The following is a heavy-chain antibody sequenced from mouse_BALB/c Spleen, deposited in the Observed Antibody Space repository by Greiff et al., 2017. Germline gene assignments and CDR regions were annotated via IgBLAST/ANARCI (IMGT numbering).Heavy chain of an antibody. CDR2: IYPGDGDT. V-gene: IGHV1-87*01. CDR3: ARKRDYDEENAMDY. D-gene: IGHD2-4*01. CDR1: GYTFTSYW. Sequence: QVQLKESGAELARPGASVKLSCKASGYTFTSYWMQWVKQRPGQGLEWIGAIYPGDGDTRYTQKFKGKATLTADKSSSTAYMQLSSLASEDSAVYYCARKRDYDEENAMDYWGQGTSVTVSS. J-gene: IGHJ4*01.